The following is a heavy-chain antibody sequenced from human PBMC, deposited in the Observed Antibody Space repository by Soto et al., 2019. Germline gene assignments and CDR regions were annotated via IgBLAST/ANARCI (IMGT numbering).Heavy chain of an antibody. D-gene: IGHD5-12*01. J-gene: IGHJ4*02. CDR1: GFTFSSYA. Sequence: GESLRLSCSASGFTFSSYAMHWVRQAPGKGLEYVSAISSNGGSTYYADSVKGRFTISRDNSKNTLYLQMSSLRAEDTAVYYCVKDLGSGYDHSFDYWGQGTLVTVSS. CDR2: ISSNGGST. CDR3: VKDLGSGYDHSFDY. V-gene: IGHV3-64D*08.